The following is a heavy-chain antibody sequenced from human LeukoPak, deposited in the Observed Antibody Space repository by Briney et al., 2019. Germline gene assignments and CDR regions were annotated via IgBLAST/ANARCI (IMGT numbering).Heavy chain of an antibody. V-gene: IGHV4-38-2*01. CDR2: IYHTGSA. CDR3: ARYCTSTTCILRGFDY. D-gene: IGHD2-2*01. J-gene: IGHJ4*02. CDR1: GYSFASGHY. Sequence: SETLSLTCSVSGYSFASGHYWGWIRQPPGKGLEWIANIYHTGSAHYNPSLKSRVTISVDTSKNQFSLKLSSVTAADTAVYYCARYCTSTTCILRGFDYWGQGTLVTVSS.